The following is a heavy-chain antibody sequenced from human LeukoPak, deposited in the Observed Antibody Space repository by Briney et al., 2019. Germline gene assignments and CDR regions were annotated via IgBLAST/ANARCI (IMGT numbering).Heavy chain of an antibody. V-gene: IGHV4-39*07. CDR1: GASISSSSYY. J-gene: IGHJ6*03. D-gene: IGHD6-13*01. CDR2: IFYSGST. CDR3: ARDLSIAAAGRDYYYYMDV. Sequence: SETLSLTCTVSGASISSSSYYWGWIRQPPGKGLEWIGSIFYSGSTYYTPSLKSRVTISVDTSKNQFSLKLSSVTAADTAVYYCARDLSIAAAGRDYYYYMDVWGKGTTVTVSS.